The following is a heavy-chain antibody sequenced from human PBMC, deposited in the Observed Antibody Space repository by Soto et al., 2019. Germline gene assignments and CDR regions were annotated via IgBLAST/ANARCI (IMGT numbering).Heavy chain of an antibody. CDR3: VRQGLPMVRGTNWFDP. CDR1: GYTFTSYG. D-gene: IGHD3-10*01. V-gene: IGHV1-18*01. J-gene: IGHJ5*02. Sequence: QVPLVQSGAEVKKPGASVKVSCKASGYTFTSYGISWVRQAPGQGLEWMGWISAYNGNTNYAQKLQGRVTMTTDTSTSTAYMELRSLRSDDTAVYYCVRQGLPMVRGTNWFDPWGQGTLVTVSS. CDR2: ISAYNGNT.